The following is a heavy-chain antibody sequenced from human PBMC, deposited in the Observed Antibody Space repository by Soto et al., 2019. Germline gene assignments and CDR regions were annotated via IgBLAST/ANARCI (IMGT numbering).Heavy chain of an antibody. CDR3: ARALSPRHYFDY. V-gene: IGHV3-30-3*01. J-gene: IGHJ4*02. CDR2: ISYDGSNK. CDR1: GFTFSSYA. Sequence: QVQLVESGGGVVQPGRSLRLSCAASGFTFSSYAMHWVRQAPGKGLEWVAVISYDGSNKYYADSVKGRFTISRDNSKNTRCRQMNGLGAEDRAVYYCARALSPRHYFDYWGQGTLVTVSS.